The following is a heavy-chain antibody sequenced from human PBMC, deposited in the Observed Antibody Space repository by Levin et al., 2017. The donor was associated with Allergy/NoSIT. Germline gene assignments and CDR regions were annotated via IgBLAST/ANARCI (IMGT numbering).Heavy chain of an antibody. CDR2: IYSSGTT. CDR1: GGSVSSSSYY. J-gene: IGHJ5*02. Sequence: SETLSLTCTVSGGSVSSSSYYWGWIRQPPGKGLEWIGSIYSSGTTYYNPSLRSRVTISIDTSKNQFSLKLSSVTAADTAVYYCARGRAYYGSGRGWFDPWGQGTLVTVSS. CDR3: ARGRAYYGSGRGWFDP. D-gene: IGHD3-10*01. V-gene: IGHV4-39*01.